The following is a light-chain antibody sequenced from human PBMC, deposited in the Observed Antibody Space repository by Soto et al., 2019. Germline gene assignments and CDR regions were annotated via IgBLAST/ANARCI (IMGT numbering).Light chain of an antibody. J-gene: IGKJ1*01. CDR2: DAS. V-gene: IGKV1-5*01. Sequence: DIKMTQSPSTLPASVGDRVTITCRASQSILSWLAWYQHKPGKAPKLLIYDASSLESGVPSRFSGSRSGTEFTLTISSLQPDDIATYYCQQYSTYTPRTFGQGTKVDNK. CDR1: QSILSW. CDR3: QQYSTYTPRT.